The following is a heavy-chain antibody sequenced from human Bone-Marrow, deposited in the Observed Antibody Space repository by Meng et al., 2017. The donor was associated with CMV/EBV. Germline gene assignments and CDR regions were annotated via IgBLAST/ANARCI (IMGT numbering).Heavy chain of an antibody. CDR2: IKGDGSHT. CDR1: GFTFSDYW. CDR3: AKDSYYDSSGGFDY. D-gene: IGHD3-22*01. V-gene: IGHV3-74*01. J-gene: IGHJ4*02. Sequence: GGSLRLSCAASGFTFSDYWMHWVRQTPGKGLLWVSRIKGDGSHTIYGDSVKGRFTISRDNAKNTLYLQMNSLRAEDTAVYYCAKDSYYDSSGGFDYWGQGTLVTVSS.